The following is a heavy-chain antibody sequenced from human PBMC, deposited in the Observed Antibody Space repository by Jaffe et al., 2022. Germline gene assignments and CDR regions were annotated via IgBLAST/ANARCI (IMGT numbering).Heavy chain of an antibody. V-gene: IGHV3-7*05. J-gene: IGHJ5*02. CDR2: IKQDGSEK. D-gene: IGHD3-10*01. CDR1: GFTFSSYW. CDR3: ARLLEEYYYGSGSYYKTRPYNWFDP. Sequence: EVQLVESGGGLVQPGGSLRLSCAASGFTFSSYWMSWVRQAPGKGLEWVANIKQDGSEKYYVDSVKGRFTISRDNAKNSLYLQMNSLRAEDTAVYYCARLLEEYYYGSGSYYKTRPYNWFDPWGQGTLVTVSS.